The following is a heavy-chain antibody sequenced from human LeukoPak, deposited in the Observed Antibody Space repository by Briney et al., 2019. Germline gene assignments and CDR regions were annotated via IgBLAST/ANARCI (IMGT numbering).Heavy chain of an antibody. CDR3: ARCAGFLEWSYIDP. CDR2: INHSGST. V-gene: IGHV4-34*01. Sequence: GSLRLSCAASGFTFSSYSMNWVRQPPGKGLEWIGEINHSGSTNYNPSLKSRVTISVDTSKNQFSLKLSSVTAADTAVYYCARCAGFLEWSYIDPWGQGTLVTVSS. J-gene: IGHJ5*02. D-gene: IGHD3-3*01. CDR1: GFTFSSYS.